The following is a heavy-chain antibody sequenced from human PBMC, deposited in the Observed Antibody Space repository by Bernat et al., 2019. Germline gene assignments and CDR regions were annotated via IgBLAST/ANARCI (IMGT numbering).Heavy chain of an antibody. D-gene: IGHD2-2*01. CDR3: ARPGVVPAATMAFDI. CDR1: GYSFTSYW. V-gene: IGHV5-51*01. Sequence: EVQLVQSGAEVKRPGESLKISCKGSGYSFTSYWIGWVRQMPGKGLEWMGIIYPGDSDTRYSPSFQGQVTISADKSISTAYLQWSSLKASDTDMYYCARPGVVPAATMAFDIWGQGTMVTVSS. CDR2: IYPGDSDT. J-gene: IGHJ3*02.